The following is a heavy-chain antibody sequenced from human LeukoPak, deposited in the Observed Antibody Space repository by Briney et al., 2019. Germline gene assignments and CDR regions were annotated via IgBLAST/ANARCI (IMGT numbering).Heavy chain of an antibody. D-gene: IGHD2-15*01. CDR1: GYTFTSDY. CDR2: INPSGGST. CDR3: ARDRDAATHYYYYMDV. V-gene: IGHV1-46*01. J-gene: IGHJ6*03. Sequence: GASVKGSCKASGYTFTSDYMHWVRQAPGQGLEWMGIINPSGGSTSYAQKFQGRVTMTRDMSTSTVYMELSSLRSEDTAVYYCARDRDAATHYYYYMDVWGKGTTVTVSS.